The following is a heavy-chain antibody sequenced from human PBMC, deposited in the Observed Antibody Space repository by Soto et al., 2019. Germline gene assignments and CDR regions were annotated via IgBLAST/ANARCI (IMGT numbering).Heavy chain of an antibody. Sequence: SETLSLTCTVSGGSISSYYWTWIRQPPGKGLEWIGYIHYSGTTSFFPSYNPSLRSRVTISEDTSKNQFSLKLLSVTTADTAVYFCAAGEASSRNLAPYYLDFWGQGTLVTVSS. CDR1: GGSISSYY. D-gene: IGHD6-13*01. CDR2: IHYSGTT. J-gene: IGHJ4*02. V-gene: IGHV4-59*01. CDR3: AAGEASSRNLAPYYLDF.